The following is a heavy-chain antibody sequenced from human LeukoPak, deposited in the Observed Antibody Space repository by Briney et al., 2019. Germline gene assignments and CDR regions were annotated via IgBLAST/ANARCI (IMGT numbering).Heavy chain of an antibody. CDR3: ANWDYGDYLDY. CDR1: GFTFSSYA. V-gene: IGHV3-64*01. CDR2: ISSNGGSA. J-gene: IGHJ4*02. Sequence: PGGSLRLSCAASGFTFSSYAMHWVRQAPGKGLEYVSAISSNGGSAYYANSAKGRFNISRDNSKNTLYLQMGSLRAEDMAVYYCANWDYGDYLDYWGQGTLVTVSS. D-gene: IGHD4-17*01.